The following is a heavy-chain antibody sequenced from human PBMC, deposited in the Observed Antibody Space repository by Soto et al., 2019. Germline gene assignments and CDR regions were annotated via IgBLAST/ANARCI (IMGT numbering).Heavy chain of an antibody. CDR1: AFTFSSYG. D-gene: IGHD3-3*01. V-gene: IGHV3-30*18. CDR3: AKDMNDFWSGYYTIAPSYYYYYGMDV. CDR2: ISFDGSNK. J-gene: IGHJ6*02. Sequence: GGSLRPSFAGSAFTFSSYGMHWVHPAPGKGLEQVAVISFDGSNKYYADSVKGRFTISRDNAKNTLYLQMNSLRAEDTAVYYCAKDMNDFWSGYYTIAPSYYYYYGMDVWRQGTTVTVSS.